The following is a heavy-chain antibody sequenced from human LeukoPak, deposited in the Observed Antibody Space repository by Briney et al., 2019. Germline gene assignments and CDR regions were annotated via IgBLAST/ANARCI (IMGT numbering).Heavy chain of an antibody. J-gene: IGHJ6*03. CDR3: ASTGYSSSWYLGNYYYMDV. CDR1: GFTLSSYW. D-gene: IGHD6-13*01. CDR2: IKKDGSEK. V-gene: IGHV3-7*01. Sequence: GGSLRLSCAASGFTLSSYWMSWVRQAPGEGLEWVANIKKDGSEKYYVDSVKGRFTISRDNAKNSLYLQMNSLRAEDTAVYYCASTGYSSSWYLGNYYYMDVWGKGTTVTISS.